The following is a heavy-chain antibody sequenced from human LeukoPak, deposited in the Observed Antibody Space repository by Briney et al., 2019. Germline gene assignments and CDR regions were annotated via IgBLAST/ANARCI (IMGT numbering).Heavy chain of an antibody. Sequence: GGSLRLSCAASGFTVSSNYMSCVRQAPGKGLEWVSVIYSGGSTYYADSVKGRFTISRDNSKETLYLQMNSLRAEDTAVYYCAKGGSVSSSWYTYDYWGQGTLVSVSS. J-gene: IGHJ4*02. CDR2: IYSGGST. CDR3: AKGGSVSSSWYTYDY. CDR1: GFTVSSNY. V-gene: IGHV3-66*01. D-gene: IGHD6-13*01.